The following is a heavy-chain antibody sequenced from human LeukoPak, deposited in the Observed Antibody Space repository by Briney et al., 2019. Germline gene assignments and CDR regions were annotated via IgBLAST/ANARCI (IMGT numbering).Heavy chain of an antibody. D-gene: IGHD3-10*01. Sequence: SETLSLTCTVSGGSISSSSYYWGWIRQPPGKGLEWIGSIYYSGSTYYNPSLKGRVTISVDTSKNQFSLKLSSVTAADPAVYYCASLLWFGELFSTLRYYFDYWGQGTLVTVSS. J-gene: IGHJ4*02. V-gene: IGHV4-39*01. CDR2: IYYSGST. CDR1: GGSISSSSYY. CDR3: ASLLWFGELFSTLRYYFDY.